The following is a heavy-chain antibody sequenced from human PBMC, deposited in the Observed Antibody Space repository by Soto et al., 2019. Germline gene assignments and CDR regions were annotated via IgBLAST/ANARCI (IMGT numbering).Heavy chain of an antibody. J-gene: IGHJ5*02. Sequence: HVQLVQSGAEVKKPGSSVKVSCKASGGTFSSFAVNWLRQAPGQGPEWMGDINPIFGTANYAQKFQGRVTITADESRNTVYMELRSLKSEDTAVYYCARDRNIVASFWFDPWGQGTLVTVSS. CDR1: GGTFSSFA. D-gene: IGHD2-15*01. CDR3: ARDRNIVASFWFDP. CDR2: INPIFGTA. V-gene: IGHV1-69*12.